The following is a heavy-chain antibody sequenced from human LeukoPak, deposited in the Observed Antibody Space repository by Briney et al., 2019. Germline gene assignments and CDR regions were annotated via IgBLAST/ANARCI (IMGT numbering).Heavy chain of an antibody. D-gene: IGHD4-17*01. CDR1: GLTFDDYA. J-gene: IGHJ4*02. Sequence: GRSLRLSCAASGLTFDDYAMHWVRQAPGKGLEWVSGISWNSGSIGYADSVKGRFTISRDNAKNSLYLQMNSLRAEDTALYYCAKDHDLYGDYFDYWGQGTLVTVSS. V-gene: IGHV3-9*01. CDR3: AKDHDLYGDYFDY. CDR2: ISWNSGSI.